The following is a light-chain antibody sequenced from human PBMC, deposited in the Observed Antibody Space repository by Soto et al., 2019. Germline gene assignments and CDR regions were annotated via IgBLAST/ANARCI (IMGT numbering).Light chain of an antibody. J-gene: IGKJ1*01. V-gene: IGKV1-39*01. CDR2: AAS. CDR1: QSISNS. CDR3: QQSYSAPLT. Sequence: DIQMTQSTSSLSASVGDRVTITCRASQSISNSLNWYQQRPGKAPKLPIFAASNLPTAVPSRFSGSGSGTDFTLTISSLQPQDFATYYCQQSYSAPLTFGQGTKVAIK.